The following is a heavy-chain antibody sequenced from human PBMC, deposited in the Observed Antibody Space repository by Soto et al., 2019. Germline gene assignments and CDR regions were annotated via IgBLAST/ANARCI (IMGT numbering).Heavy chain of an antibody. CDR1: GGTFSSYA. Sequence: QVQLVQSGAEVKKPGSSVKVSCKASGGTFSSYAISWVRQAPGQGLEWMGGIIPMFGTANYAQKFQGRVTITADESTSTAYMELSSLRSEDTAVYYYANWNVDTAIRAYYYYVMDVWGQGTTVTVSS. CDR3: ANWNVDTAIRAYYYYVMDV. V-gene: IGHV1-69*01. CDR2: IIPMFGTA. D-gene: IGHD5-18*01. J-gene: IGHJ6*02.